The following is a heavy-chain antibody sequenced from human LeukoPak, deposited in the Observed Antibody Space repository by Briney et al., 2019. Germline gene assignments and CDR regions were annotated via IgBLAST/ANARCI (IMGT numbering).Heavy chain of an antibody. D-gene: IGHD3-3*01. J-gene: IGHJ4*02. CDR3: ARDELGGEFLEWLSY. CDR2: INPSGGST. Sequence: ASVKVSCKASGYTFTSHYMHWVRQAPGQGLEWMGIINPSGGSTSYAQKFQGRVTMTRDTSTSTVYMELSSLRSEDTAVYYCARDELGGEFLEWLSYWGQGTLVTVSS. V-gene: IGHV1-46*01. CDR1: GYTFTSHY.